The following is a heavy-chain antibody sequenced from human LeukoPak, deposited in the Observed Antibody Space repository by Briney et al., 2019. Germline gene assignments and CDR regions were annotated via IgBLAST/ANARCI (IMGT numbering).Heavy chain of an antibody. Sequence: GGSLRLSCAASGFTFSNYAMNWVRQAPGKGLKWVSAIRDSGGSTYYADSVKGRFTISRDNSKNTLYLQMNSLRAEDTAVYYCAKVIVGVMRGYFDYWGQGTLVTVSS. CDR2: IRDSGGST. V-gene: IGHV3-23*01. CDR1: GFTFSNYA. J-gene: IGHJ4*02. CDR3: AKVIVGVMRGYFDY. D-gene: IGHD1-26*01.